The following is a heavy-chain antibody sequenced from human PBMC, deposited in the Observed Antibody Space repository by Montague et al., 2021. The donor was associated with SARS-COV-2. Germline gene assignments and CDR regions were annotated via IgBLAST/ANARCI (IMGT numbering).Heavy chain of an antibody. CDR3: ARGFRTVEMPTISFDY. CDR2: INHSGSP. CDR1: GESVNGFY. D-gene: IGHD5-24*01. V-gene: IGHV4-34*01. J-gene: IGHJ4*02. Sequence: SETLSLTCAVYGESVNGFYWGWIRQPPGEGLEWLGEINHSGSPNYNPSLKSRVTMSLDTSKNQFSLKLSSVTAADTAVYFCARGFRTVEMPTISFDYWGQGTLVTVSS.